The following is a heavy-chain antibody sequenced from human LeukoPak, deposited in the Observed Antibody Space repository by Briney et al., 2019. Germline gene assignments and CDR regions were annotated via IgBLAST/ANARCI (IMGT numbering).Heavy chain of an antibody. Sequence: GGSLRLSCEASGFSFSSYGMSWVRQAPGKGLEWVSAISGSDAGTYYADSVKGRFTISRDNSKNTLYLQMNSLRAEDAAVYYCAKAPLGRCTGAICYSFDYWGQGTLVTVSS. CDR1: GFSFSSYG. D-gene: IGHD2-8*02. CDR3: AKAPLGRCTGAICYSFDY. J-gene: IGHJ4*02. V-gene: IGHV3-23*01. CDR2: ISGSDAGT.